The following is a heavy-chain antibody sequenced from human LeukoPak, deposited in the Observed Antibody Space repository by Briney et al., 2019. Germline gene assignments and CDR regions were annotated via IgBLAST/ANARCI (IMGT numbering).Heavy chain of an antibody. D-gene: IGHD2-15*01. Sequence: GGSLRLSCAASGFTFSSYWMHWVRQAPGKGLVWVSRIKSDGSSTRYADFVKGRFTISRDNAKNTLYLQLNSLRAEDTAVYYCARDPDICSGGSCYSHFDYWGKGTLVTVSS. CDR3: ARDPDICSGGSCYSHFDY. V-gene: IGHV3-74*01. CDR1: GFTFSSYW. CDR2: IKSDGSST. J-gene: IGHJ4*02.